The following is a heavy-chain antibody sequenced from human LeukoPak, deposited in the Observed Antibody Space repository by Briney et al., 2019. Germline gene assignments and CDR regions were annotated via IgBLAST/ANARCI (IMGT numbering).Heavy chain of an antibody. CDR1: GFTFSSYG. V-gene: IGHV3-33*01. D-gene: IGHD3-22*01. CDR2: IWYDGSNK. J-gene: IGHJ6*02. CDR3: AREIGYGMDV. Sequence: GRSLRLSCAASGFTFSSYGMHWVRQAPGKGLEWGAVIWYDGSNKNYVDSVKGRFTISRDDSKNTLYLEMNSLRAEDTAVYYCAREIGYGMDVWGQGTTVTVSS.